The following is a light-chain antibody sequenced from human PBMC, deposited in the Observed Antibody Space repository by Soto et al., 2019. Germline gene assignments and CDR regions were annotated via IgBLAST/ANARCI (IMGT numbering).Light chain of an antibody. CDR3: QLWDSNSDHVV. CDR2: DDR. CDR1: NIGRKS. Sequence: SYELTQPHSVSVAPGQTARITCGGSNIGRKSVHWYQQKPGQAPVVVVYDDRDRPSGIPERFSGSNSGNTATLTISRVEAGDEADYYCQLWDSNSDHVVFVGGTKVTVL. V-gene: IGLV3-21*02. J-gene: IGLJ2*01.